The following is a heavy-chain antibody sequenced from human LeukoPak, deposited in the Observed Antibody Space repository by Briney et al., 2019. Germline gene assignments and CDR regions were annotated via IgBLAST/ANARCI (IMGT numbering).Heavy chain of an antibody. V-gene: IGHV3-30-3*01. D-gene: IGHD5-24*01. J-gene: IGHJ4*02. CDR3: ASGRPVRWPARSHPYYFDY. CDR1: GFTFSSYA. Sequence: GGSLRLSCAASGFTFSSYAMHWVRQAPSKGLEWVAVISYDGSNKYYADSVKGRFTISRDNSKNTLYLQMNSLRAEDTAVYYCASGRPVRWPARSHPYYFDYWGQGTLVTVSS. CDR2: ISYDGSNK.